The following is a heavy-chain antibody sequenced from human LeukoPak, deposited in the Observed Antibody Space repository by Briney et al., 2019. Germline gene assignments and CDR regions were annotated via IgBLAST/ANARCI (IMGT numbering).Heavy chain of an antibody. Sequence: PSETLSLTCTVSGGSISSSSYYWGWMRQPPGKGREWIGSIYYSGSTYYNPSLKSRVTISVDTSKNQFSLKLSSVTAADTAVFYCARHSSGWLFDYWGQGTLVTVSS. V-gene: IGHV4-39*01. J-gene: IGHJ4*02. CDR3: ARHSSGWLFDY. D-gene: IGHD6-19*01. CDR1: GGSISSSSYY. CDR2: IYYSGST.